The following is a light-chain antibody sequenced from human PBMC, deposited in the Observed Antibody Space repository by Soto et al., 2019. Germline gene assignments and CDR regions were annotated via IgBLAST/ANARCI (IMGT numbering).Light chain of an antibody. CDR3: QQYNSFSPWT. V-gene: IGKV1-5*01. J-gene: IGKJ1*01. CDR1: QSVRSW. CDR2: DAS. Sequence: DIQMTQSPSTLSASVGDRVTITCRASQSVRSWLAWYQQKPEKAPKLLIYDASRLQSGVPSRFSGSGSGTEFTFTISSLQPDDFATYYCQQYNSFSPWTFGQGTKVELK.